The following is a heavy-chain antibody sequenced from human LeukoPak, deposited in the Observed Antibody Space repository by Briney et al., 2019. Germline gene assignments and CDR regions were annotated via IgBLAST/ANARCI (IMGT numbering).Heavy chain of an antibody. Sequence: SGTLSLTCAVSGGSISSSNWWSWVRQPPGKGLEWIGEIYHSGSTNYNPSLKSRVTISVDKSKNQFSLKLSSVTAADTAVYYCARDPAPHYYDSRNGFGYWGQGTLVTVSS. CDR3: ARDPAPHYYDSRNGFGY. V-gene: IGHV4-4*02. D-gene: IGHD3-22*01. CDR1: GGSISSSNW. J-gene: IGHJ4*02. CDR2: IYHSGST.